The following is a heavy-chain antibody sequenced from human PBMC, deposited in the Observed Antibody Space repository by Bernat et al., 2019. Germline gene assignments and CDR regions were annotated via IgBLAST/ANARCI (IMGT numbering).Heavy chain of an antibody. CDR2: ISYDGSNK. D-gene: IGHD1-26*01. V-gene: IGHV3-30-3*01. Sequence: QVQLVESGGGVVQPGRSLRLSCAASGFTFSSYAMHWVRQAPGKGLEWVAVISYDGSNKYYADSVKGRFTISRDNSKNTLYLQMNSLRAEDTAVYYCARSRGRGYGYYYYDGMDVWGQGTTVTVSS. CDR1: GFTFSSYA. CDR3: ARSRGRGYGYYYYDGMDV. J-gene: IGHJ6*02.